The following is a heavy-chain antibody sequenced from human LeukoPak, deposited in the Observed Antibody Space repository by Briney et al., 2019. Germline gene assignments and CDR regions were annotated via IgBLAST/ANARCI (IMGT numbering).Heavy chain of an antibody. CDR3: GRGQVGIAVAGLYFDY. CDR1: GGSFSGYY. V-gene: IGHV4-34*01. J-gene: IGHJ4*02. CDR2: INHSGST. Sequence: SETLSLTCAVYGGSFSGYYWSWIRQPPGKGLEWIGEINHSGSTNYNPSLKSRVTISVDTSKNQFSLKLSSVTAADTAVYYCGRGQVGIAVAGLYFDYGGKEPLVTVSS. D-gene: IGHD6-19*01.